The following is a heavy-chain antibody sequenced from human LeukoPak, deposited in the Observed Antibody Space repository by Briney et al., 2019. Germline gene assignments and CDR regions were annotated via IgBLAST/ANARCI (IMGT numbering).Heavy chain of an antibody. CDR3: ASHPYHDNNAYLNH. J-gene: IGHJ4*02. D-gene: IGHD3-16*01. V-gene: IGHV3-7*01. Sequence: GGSLRLSCAASGLPLSLYWMNWVRQAPGKGLEWVANIKQEGSVKHYVDSVKGRFTISRDNAKHSLFLQMDSLTAEDTAMYFCASHPYHDNNAYLNHWGQGTLVTVSS. CDR2: IKQEGSVK. CDR1: GLPLSLYW.